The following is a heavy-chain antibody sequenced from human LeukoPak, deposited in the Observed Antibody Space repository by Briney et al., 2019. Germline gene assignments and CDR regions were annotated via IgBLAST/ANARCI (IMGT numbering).Heavy chain of an antibody. CDR2: INTSGGST. CDR1: GYSITNYY. J-gene: IGHJ4*02. Sequence: VASVTLSCTASGYSITNYYVHWVRQAPGQGLEWMGEINTSGGSTNYAQTFQGRITITRDTSTNTVYIVLGSLRSEGTATYYVSRGAPTTHIGAGRFYYRRRGSLLTVAS. V-gene: IGHV1-46*01. D-gene: IGHD5-12*01. CDR3: SRGAPTTHIGAGRFYY.